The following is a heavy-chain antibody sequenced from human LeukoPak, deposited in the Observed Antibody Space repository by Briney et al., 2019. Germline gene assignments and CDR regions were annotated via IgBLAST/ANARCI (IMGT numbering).Heavy chain of an antibody. D-gene: IGHD5-18*01. CDR1: GGSFSGYY. J-gene: IGHJ4*02. Sequence: SETLSLTCAVYGGSFSGYYWSWIRQPPGKGLEWIGEINHSGSTNYNPSLKSRVTISVDTSKNQFSLKLSSVTAADTAVYYCATYTAEGYQHYWGQGTLVTVSS. CDR2: INHSGST. V-gene: IGHV4-34*01. CDR3: ATYTAEGYQHY.